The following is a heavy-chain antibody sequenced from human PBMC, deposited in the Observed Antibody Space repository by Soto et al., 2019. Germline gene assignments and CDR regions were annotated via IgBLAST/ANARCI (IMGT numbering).Heavy chain of an antibody. V-gene: IGHV3-21*01. CDR1: GFTFSSYS. CDR3: AREVKNYDILTGYYNSYFDY. Sequence: EVQLVESGGGLVKPGGSLRLSCAASGFTFSSYSMNWVRQAPGKGLEWVSSISSSSSYIYYADSVKGRFTISRDNAKTSLYLQMNILRAEDTAVYYSAREVKNYDILTGYYNSYFDYWGQGTLVTVSS. J-gene: IGHJ4*02. CDR2: ISSSSSYI. D-gene: IGHD3-9*01.